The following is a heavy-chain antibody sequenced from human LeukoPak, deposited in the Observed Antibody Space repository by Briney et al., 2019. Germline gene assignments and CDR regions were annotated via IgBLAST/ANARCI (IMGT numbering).Heavy chain of an antibody. J-gene: IGHJ4*02. Sequence: GRSLRLSCAASGFTFSSYAMHWVRQAPGQGLEWVANIKHDGSEEYYVDSVKGRFTISRDDGRNSVSLQMNSVRAEDTAVYYCGYTNNFYHWGQGTLVVVSS. CDR1: GFTFSSYA. CDR2: IKHDGSEE. CDR3: GYTNNFYH. V-gene: IGHV3-7*01. D-gene: IGHD3-16*02.